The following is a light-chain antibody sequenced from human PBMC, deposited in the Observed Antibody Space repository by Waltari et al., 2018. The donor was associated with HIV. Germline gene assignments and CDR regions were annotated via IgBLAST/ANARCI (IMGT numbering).Light chain of an antibody. CDR3: NSYRSSTTPCV. J-gene: IGLJ1*01. CDR1: SCDVGGHNY. CDR2: EVS. Sequence: HSALTQPASVSGTPGQSNTISCTGTSCDVGGHNYVAWYQQHPGKAPKLLIYEVSNRPSGVSNRFSGSKSGNTASMTISGLQAEDEADYYCNSYRSSTTPCVFGTGTKVTVL. V-gene: IGLV2-14*01.